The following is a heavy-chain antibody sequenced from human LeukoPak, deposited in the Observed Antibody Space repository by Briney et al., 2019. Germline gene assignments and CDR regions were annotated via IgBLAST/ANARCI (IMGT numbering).Heavy chain of an antibody. D-gene: IGHD1-26*01. Sequence: SVKVSCKASGGTFSSYAISWVRQAPGQGLEWMGGIIPIFGTANYAQKFQGRVTITADESTSTAYMELSSLRSEDTAVYYCAKDKGWGYSSYDYYGMDVWGQGTTVTVSS. CDR2: IIPIFGTA. J-gene: IGHJ6*02. CDR3: AKDKGWGYSSYDYYGMDV. V-gene: IGHV1-69*13. CDR1: GGTFSSYA.